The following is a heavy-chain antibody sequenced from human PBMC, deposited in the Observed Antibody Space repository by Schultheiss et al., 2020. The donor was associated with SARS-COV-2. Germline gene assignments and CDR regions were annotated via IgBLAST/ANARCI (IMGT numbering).Heavy chain of an antibody. D-gene: IGHD4-17*01. CDR3: ARDYGDYGPDAFDI. CDR1: AFTFSSYS. CDR2: ISSSGSTI. J-gene: IGHJ3*02. V-gene: IGHV3-48*04. Sequence: GGSLRLSCAASAFTFSSYSMNWVRQAPGKGLEWVSYISSSGSTIYYADSVKGRFTISRDNAKNSLYLQMNSLRAEDTAVYYCARDYGDYGPDAFDIWGQGTMVTVSS.